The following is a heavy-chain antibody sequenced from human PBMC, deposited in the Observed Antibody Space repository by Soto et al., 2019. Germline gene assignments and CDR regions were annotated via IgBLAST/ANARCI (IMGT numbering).Heavy chain of an antibody. D-gene: IGHD4-17*01. CDR2: ISGSGGST. V-gene: IGHV3-23*01. CDR3: AAPLEGYSGNDYGDRDY. J-gene: IGHJ4*02. Sequence: PGGSLRLSCAASGFTFSSYAMSWVRQAPGKGLEWVSAISGSGGSTYYADSVKGRFTISRDNSKNTLYLQMNSLRAEDTAVYYCAAPLEGYSGNDYGDRDYWGQGTLVTVSS. CDR1: GFTFSSYA.